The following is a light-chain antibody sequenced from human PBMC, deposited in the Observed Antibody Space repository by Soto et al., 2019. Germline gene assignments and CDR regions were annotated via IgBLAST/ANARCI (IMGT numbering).Light chain of an antibody. V-gene: IGKV3-11*01. CDR1: QSVSIS. CDR3: QQRSNWPPEIT. J-gene: IGKJ5*01. CDR2: DAS. Sequence: ESVLTEAPATMSLSPGERATLSCRASQSVSISLAWYQQKPGQAPRLLIYDASNRATGVPARFSGSGSGTDFTLTVSSLEPEDFALYYCQQRSNWPPEITFGQGTRLEI.